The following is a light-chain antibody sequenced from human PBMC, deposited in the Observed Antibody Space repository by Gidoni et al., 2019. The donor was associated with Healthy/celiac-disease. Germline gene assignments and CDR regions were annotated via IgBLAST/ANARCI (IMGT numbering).Light chain of an antibody. J-gene: IGKJ2*03. Sequence: DIQLTQSPSSLSASVADRVTITCRASQRISSYVNWYQQKPGTAPKLLIYAASSLQSGVPSRFSCSGSGTDFSLTISSLQPEDCATYYCQQSYSTLYSFGQGTKLEIK. CDR2: AAS. CDR3: QQSYSTLYS. CDR1: QRISSY. V-gene: IGKV1-39*01.